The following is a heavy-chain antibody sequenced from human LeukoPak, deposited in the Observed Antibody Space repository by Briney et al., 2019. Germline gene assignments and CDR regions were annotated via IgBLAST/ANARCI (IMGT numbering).Heavy chain of an antibody. Sequence: GASVKVSCKASGYTFTSYYMHWVRQAPGQGLEWMGIINPSGGSTSYAQKFQGRVTMTRDTSTSTVYMELRSLRSDDTAVYYCARGEYDSSGYYYFFDYWGQGTLVTVSS. J-gene: IGHJ4*02. CDR3: ARGEYDSSGYYYFFDY. V-gene: IGHV1-46*01. CDR2: INPSGGST. CDR1: GYTFTSYY. D-gene: IGHD3-22*01.